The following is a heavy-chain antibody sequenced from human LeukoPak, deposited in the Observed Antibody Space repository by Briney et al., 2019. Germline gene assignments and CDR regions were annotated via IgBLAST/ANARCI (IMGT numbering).Heavy chain of an antibody. V-gene: IGHV3-21*06. CDR2: ISTSSNFI. CDR1: GFTFSTYR. D-gene: IGHD4-17*01. J-gene: IGHJ4*02. Sequence: GGSLRLSCAASGFTFSTYRMNWVRQAPGKGLEWVSTISTSSNFIYYADSVKGRFTISRDNAKNSLYLQMNSLRAEDTAVYYCARHGDYQFDYWGRGTLVTVSS. CDR3: ARHGDYQFDY.